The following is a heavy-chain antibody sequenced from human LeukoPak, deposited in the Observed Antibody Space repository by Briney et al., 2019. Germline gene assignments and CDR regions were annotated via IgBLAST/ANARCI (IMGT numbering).Heavy chain of an antibody. Sequence: SQTLSLTCTVSGGSISSGGYYWSWIRQPPGKGLEWIGYIYYSGSTYYNPSLKSRVTISVDTSKNQFSLKLSSVTAADTAVYYCARVVGVVVVAADYWGQGTLVTVSS. V-gene: IGHV4-31*03. CDR3: ARVVGVVVVAADY. CDR2: IYYSGST. J-gene: IGHJ4*02. D-gene: IGHD2-15*01. CDR1: GGSISSGGYY.